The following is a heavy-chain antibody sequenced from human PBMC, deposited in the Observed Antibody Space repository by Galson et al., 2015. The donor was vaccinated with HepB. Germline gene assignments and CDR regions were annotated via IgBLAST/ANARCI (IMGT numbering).Heavy chain of an antibody. CDR3: AADAKIAAAGRPTHYYYYYMDV. Sequence: SVKVSCKASGFTFTSSAMQWVRQARGQRLEWIGWIVVGSGNTNYAQKFQERVTITRDMSTSTAYMELSSLRSEDTAVYYCAADAKIAAAGRPTHYYYYYMDVWGKGTTVTVSS. J-gene: IGHJ6*03. V-gene: IGHV1-58*02. CDR2: IVVGSGNT. CDR1: GFTFTSSA. D-gene: IGHD6-13*01.